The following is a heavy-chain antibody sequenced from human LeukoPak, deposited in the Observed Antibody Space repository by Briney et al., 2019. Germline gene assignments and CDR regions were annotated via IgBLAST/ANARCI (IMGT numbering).Heavy chain of an antibody. J-gene: IGHJ4*02. CDR3: ATGSRWYYFDY. Sequence: SETLSLTCAVYGGSFSGYYWSWIRQPPGKGLEWIGEIYHSGSTNYSPSLKSRVTISVDKSKNQFSLKLSSVTAADTAVYYCATGSRWYYFDYWGQGTLVTVSS. D-gene: IGHD6-19*01. CDR2: IYHSGST. V-gene: IGHV4-34*01. CDR1: GGSFSGYY.